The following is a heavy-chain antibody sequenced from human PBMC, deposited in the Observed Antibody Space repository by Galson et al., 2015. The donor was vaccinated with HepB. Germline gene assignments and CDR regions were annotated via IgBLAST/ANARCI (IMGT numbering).Heavy chain of an antibody. CDR3: ARRMSPSFGGPRNYGMDV. V-gene: IGHV4-59*08. D-gene: IGHD3-10*01. CDR1: GGSISSYY. Sequence: QVQLQESGPGLVKPSETLSLTCTVSGGSISSYYWSWIRQPPGKGLEWIGYIYYSGSTNYNPSLKSRVTISVDTSKNQFSLKLSSVTAADTAVYYCARRMSPSFGGPRNYGMDVWGQGTTVTVSS. J-gene: IGHJ6*02. CDR2: IYYSGST.